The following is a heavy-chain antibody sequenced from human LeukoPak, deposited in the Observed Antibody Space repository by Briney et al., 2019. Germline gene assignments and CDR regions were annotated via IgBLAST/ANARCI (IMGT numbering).Heavy chain of an antibody. J-gene: IGHJ4*02. CDR2: ISGSGGST. CDR1: GFTFSSYA. D-gene: IGHD6-19*01. V-gene: IGHV3-23*01. Sequence: QPGGSLRLSCAASGFTFSSYAMSWVRQAPGKGLEWVSAISGSGGSTYYADSVKGRFAISRDNSKNTLYLQMNSLRAEDTAVYYCAKTIQWPYYFDYWGQGTLVTVSS. CDR3: AKTIQWPYYFDY.